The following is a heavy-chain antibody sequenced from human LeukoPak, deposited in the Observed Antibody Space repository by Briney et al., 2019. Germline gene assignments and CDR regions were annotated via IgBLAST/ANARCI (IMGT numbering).Heavy chain of an antibody. Sequence: ASVKVSCKASGGTFSSYAISWVRQAPGQGLEWMGGIIPIFGTANYAQKFQGRVTITADKSTSTAYMELSSLRSEDTAVYYCATRTDYGDYYDYYYYYMDVWGKGTTVTVSS. CDR2: IIPIFGTA. CDR1: GGTFSSYA. CDR3: ATRTDYGDYYDYYYYYMDV. V-gene: IGHV1-69*06. D-gene: IGHD4-17*01. J-gene: IGHJ6*03.